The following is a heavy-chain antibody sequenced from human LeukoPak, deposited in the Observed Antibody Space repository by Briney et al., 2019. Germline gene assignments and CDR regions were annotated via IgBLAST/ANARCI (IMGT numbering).Heavy chain of an antibody. J-gene: IGHJ5*02. V-gene: IGHV4-59*08. D-gene: IGHD6-13*01. CDR3: ARRYGSAAGTDT. CDR1: GGSISSYY. CDR2: IYYSGST. Sequence: SETLSITCSVSGGSISSYYWSWIRQPPGKGLEWIGYIYYSGSTNYNPSLKSRVTISVDTSKNQFSLKLSSVTAADTAVYYCARRYGSAAGTDTWGQGTLVTVSS.